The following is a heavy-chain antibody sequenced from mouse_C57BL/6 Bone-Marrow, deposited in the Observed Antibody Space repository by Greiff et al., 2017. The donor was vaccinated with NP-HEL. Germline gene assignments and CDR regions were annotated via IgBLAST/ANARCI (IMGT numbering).Heavy chain of an antibody. J-gene: IGHJ4*01. CDR3: ARFRCLYRYGSHYAMDY. CDR1: GYTFTSYW. CDR2: IDPSDSYP. Sequence: QVQLQQPGAELVKPGASVKLSCKASGYTFTSYWMQWVKQRPGQGLEWIGEIDPSDSYPNYNQKFKGQATLTVDTSSSTAYMQLSSLTSEDSAVYYCARFRCLYRYGSHYAMDYWGQGTSVTVSS. D-gene: IGHD1-1*01. V-gene: IGHV1-50*01.